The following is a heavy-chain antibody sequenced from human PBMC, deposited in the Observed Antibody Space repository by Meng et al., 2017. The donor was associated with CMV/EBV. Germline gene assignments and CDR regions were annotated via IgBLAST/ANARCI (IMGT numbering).Heavy chain of an antibody. D-gene: IGHD3-3*01. V-gene: IGHV3-21*01. CDR3: ARDGYYDFWSGYYAKNWFDP. CDR1: SSYD. Sequence: SSYDMNWVRQAPGKGLEWVSSISSSSSYIYYADSVKGRFTISRDNAKNSLYLQMNSLRAEDTAVYYCARDGYYDFWSGYYAKNWFDPWGQGTLVTVSS. CDR2: ISSSSSYI. J-gene: IGHJ5*02.